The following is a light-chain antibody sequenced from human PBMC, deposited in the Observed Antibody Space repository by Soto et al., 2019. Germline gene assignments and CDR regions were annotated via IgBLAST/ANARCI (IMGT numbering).Light chain of an antibody. J-gene: IGKJ4*01. Sequence: DIQLTQSPSFLSASVGDRVTITCRASQGISSYLAWYQQKLGKAPKLLIYAASTLQAGVPSRFSGSGSGTDFTLTISSLQPEDVAAYYCQKYNSAPLTFGGGTKVDIK. CDR1: QGISSY. CDR2: AAS. V-gene: IGKV1-27*01. CDR3: QKYNSAPLT.